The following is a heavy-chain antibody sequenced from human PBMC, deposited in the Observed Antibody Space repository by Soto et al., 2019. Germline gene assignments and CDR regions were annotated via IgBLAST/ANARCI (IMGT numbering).Heavy chain of an antibody. D-gene: IGHD6-13*01. J-gene: IGHJ4*02. CDR2: VYYSGST. CDR1: GDSINSPDYY. Sequence: SETLSLTCTVSGDSINSPDYYWSWIRHRPGKGLEWIGYVYYSGSTYYNPSLKSRVSISVDTTNNQFSLNLNSVTEEDTAIYYCARDPGKPNSCDYWGQGKMVTVS. V-gene: IGHV4-30-4*02. CDR3: ARDPGKPNSCDY.